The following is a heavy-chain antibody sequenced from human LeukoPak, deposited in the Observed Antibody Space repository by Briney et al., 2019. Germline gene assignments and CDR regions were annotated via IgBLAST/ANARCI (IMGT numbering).Heavy chain of an antibody. CDR3: AKGNYDFWSHMDV. Sequence: PGRSLRLSCAASGFTFDDYAMHWVRQAPGKGLEWVSGISWNSGSIGYADSVKGRFTISRDNAKNSLYLQMNSLRAEDMALYYCAKGNYDFWSHMDVWGKGTTVTVSS. CDR1: GFTFDDYA. CDR2: ISWNSGSI. V-gene: IGHV3-9*03. D-gene: IGHD3-3*01. J-gene: IGHJ6*03.